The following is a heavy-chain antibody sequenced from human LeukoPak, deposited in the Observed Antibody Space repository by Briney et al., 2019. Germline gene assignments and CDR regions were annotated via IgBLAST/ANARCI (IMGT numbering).Heavy chain of an antibody. Sequence: ASVNVSCKAFGYTFTSNYMHWVRQAPGQGPEWMGVISPSGGSTTYAQKFKGRVTLTRGMSTSTDYLELSSLRSEDTAVYYCARLWGTAGAGDYYSYMDVWGKGTTVTVSS. CDR3: ARLWGTAGAGDYYSYMDV. CDR2: ISPSGGST. D-gene: IGHD6-13*01. J-gene: IGHJ6*03. CDR1: GYTFTSNY. V-gene: IGHV1-46*01.